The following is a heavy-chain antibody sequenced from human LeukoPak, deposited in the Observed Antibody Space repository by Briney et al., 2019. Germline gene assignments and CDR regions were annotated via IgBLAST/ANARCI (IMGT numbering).Heavy chain of an antibody. Sequence: SQTLSLTCAVSGGSISSGGYPWSWIRQPPGKGLEWIGYIYHSGSTYCNPSLKSRVTISVDRSKNQFSLKLSSVTAADTAVYYCARHLGSASPFDYWGQGSLITVSS. CDR1: GGSISSGGYP. D-gene: IGHD2-2*01. CDR2: IYHSGST. CDR3: ARHLGSASPFDY. V-gene: IGHV4-30-2*01. J-gene: IGHJ4*02.